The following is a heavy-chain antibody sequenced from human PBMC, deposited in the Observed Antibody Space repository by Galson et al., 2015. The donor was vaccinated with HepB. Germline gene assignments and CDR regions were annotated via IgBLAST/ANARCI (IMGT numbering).Heavy chain of an antibody. D-gene: IGHD3-22*01. V-gene: IGHV1-69*13. CDR1: GGTFSSYA. CDR2: IIPIFGTA. J-gene: IGHJ6*02. Sequence: SVKVSCKASGGTFSSYAISWVRQAPGQGLEWMGGIIPIFGTANYAQKFQGRVTITADESTSTAYMELSSLRSEDTAVYYCARDLSEALSYYDSSGYSQYYYYYGMDVWGQGTTVTVSS. CDR3: ARDLSEALSYYDSSGYSQYYYYYGMDV.